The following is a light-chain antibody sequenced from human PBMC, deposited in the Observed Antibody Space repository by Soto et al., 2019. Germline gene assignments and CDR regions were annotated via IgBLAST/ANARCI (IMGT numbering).Light chain of an antibody. V-gene: IGKV1-5*01. Sequence: DIQMTQSPSTLSASVGDRVTITCRASQGISSWLAWYQQKPGRATKLLIFDASNLESGVPSRFSGSGFGKEFTLTISSLQPDDFATYFCQQYVSYSTLYTFGQGTKLEIK. J-gene: IGKJ2*01. CDR3: QQYVSYSTLYT. CDR1: QGISSW. CDR2: DAS.